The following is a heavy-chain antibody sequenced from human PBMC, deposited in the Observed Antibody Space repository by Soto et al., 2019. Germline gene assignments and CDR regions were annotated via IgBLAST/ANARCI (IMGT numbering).Heavy chain of an antibody. D-gene: IGHD2-15*01. CDR1: GYMFTTYG. J-gene: IGHJ5*01. Sequence: GASVKVSWKASGYMFTTYGISWVRQAPGQGLEWMGRISGYNGNTKYAQKFQDRVTMTTDTSTSTAYMELRSLRSDDTAVYYCARNEYCDGGTCYSGWFDSWGQGTLVTVSS. V-gene: IGHV1-18*01. CDR3: ARNEYCDGGTCYSGWFDS. CDR2: ISGYNGNT.